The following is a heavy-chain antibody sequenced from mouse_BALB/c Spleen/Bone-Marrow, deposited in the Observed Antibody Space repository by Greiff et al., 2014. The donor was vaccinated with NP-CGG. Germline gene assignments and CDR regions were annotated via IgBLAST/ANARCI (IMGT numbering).Heavy chain of an antibody. CDR2: INPSTGYT. D-gene: IGHD2-4*01. V-gene: IGHV1-7*01. CDR3: ARSATMIFAY. J-gene: IGHJ3*01. CDR1: GYTFTSYW. Sequence: VQVVESGAELAKPGASVKMSCKASGYTFTSYWMHWVKQRPGQGLEWIGYINPSTGYTEYNQKFKDKATLTADKSSSTAYMQLSTLTSEDSAVYYCARSATMIFAYWGQGTLVTVSA.